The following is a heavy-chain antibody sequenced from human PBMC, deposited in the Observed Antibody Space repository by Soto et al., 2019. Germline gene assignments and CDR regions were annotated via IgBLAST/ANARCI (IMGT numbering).Heavy chain of an antibody. CDR1: EVTVTSIY. V-gene: IGHV3-53*05. CDR2: IYSGGST. D-gene: IGHD2-15*01. J-gene: IGHJ4*02. Sequence: AGAVRLPCSVAEVTVTSIYMSCVGQAPGKGLAGVSVIYSGGSTYYADFVKGRFTISRDNSKNTVYLQMNSLRAEDTAVYYCARATYCTGGNCLLDYWGQGTLVTVSS. CDR3: ARATYCTGGNCLLDY.